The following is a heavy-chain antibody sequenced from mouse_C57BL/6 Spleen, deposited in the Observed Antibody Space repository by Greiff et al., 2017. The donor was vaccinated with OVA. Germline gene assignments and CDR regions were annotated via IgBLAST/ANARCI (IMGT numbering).Heavy chain of an antibody. Sequence: VKLQQPGAELVRPGSSVKLSCKASGYTFTSYWMHWVKQRPIQGLEWIGNIDPSDSETHYNQKFKDKATLTVDKSSSTAYMQLSSLTSEDSAVYYCARRTYYYAMDYWGQGTSVTVSS. J-gene: IGHJ4*01. CDR2: IDPSDSET. CDR1: GYTFTSYW. V-gene: IGHV1-52*01. CDR3: ARRTYYYAMDY.